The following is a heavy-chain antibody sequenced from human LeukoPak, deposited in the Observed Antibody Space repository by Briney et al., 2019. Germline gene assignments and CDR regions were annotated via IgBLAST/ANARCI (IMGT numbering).Heavy chain of an antibody. D-gene: IGHD2/OR15-2a*01. J-gene: IGHJ5*02. CDR3: ARIYGPNWFDP. Sequence: GGSLRLSCAASGITSSSCALSWVRQAPGKGLEWVAVISYDGSNKYYADSVKGRFTISRDNSKNTLYLQMNSLRAEDTAVYYCARIYGPNWFDPWGQGTLVTVSS. CDR1: GITSSSCA. CDR2: ISYDGSNK. V-gene: IGHV3-30-3*01.